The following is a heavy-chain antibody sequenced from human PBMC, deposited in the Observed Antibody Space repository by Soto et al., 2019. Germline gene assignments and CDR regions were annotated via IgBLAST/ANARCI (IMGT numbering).Heavy chain of an antibody. CDR2: IWYDGSNK. CDR1: GFTFSSYG. V-gene: IGHV3-33*01. Sequence: ESGGGVVQPGRSLRLSCAASGFTFSSYGMHWVRQAPGKGLEWVAVIWYDGSNKYYADSVKGRFTISRDNSKNTLYLQMNSLRAEDTAVYYCARAGTAMAPFDYWVQGTLVTVSS. D-gene: IGHD5-18*01. J-gene: IGHJ4*02. CDR3: ARAGTAMAPFDY.